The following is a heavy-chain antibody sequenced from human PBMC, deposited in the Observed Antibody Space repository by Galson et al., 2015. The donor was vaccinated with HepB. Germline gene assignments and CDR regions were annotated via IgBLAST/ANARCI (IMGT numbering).Heavy chain of an antibody. CDR2: ISSSSYI. J-gene: IGHJ4*02. CDR1: GFTFSSYS. CDR3: ARDSSSTEMDY. V-gene: IGHV3-21*01. D-gene: IGHD6-6*01. Sequence: SLRLSCAASGFTFSSYSMNWVRQAPGKGLEWVSSISSSSYIYYADSVKGRFTISSDNAKNSLYLQMNSLRAEDTAVYYCARDSSSTEMDYWGQGTLVTVSS.